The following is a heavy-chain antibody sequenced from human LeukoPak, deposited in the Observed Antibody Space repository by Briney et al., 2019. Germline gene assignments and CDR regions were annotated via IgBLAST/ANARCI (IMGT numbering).Heavy chain of an antibody. D-gene: IGHD3-10*01. CDR1: GGSFSGFY. V-gene: IGHV4-34*01. CDR2: YNHFGST. Sequence: PSETLSLTCAVSGGSFSGFYWSWIRQSPGKGLEWIGEYNHFGSTTYNPSLNNRVTISVDTSKNQFSLTMISVTAADTAVYYCARGNRQLAYYGSGSRLPYDSWGQGSLITVSS. J-gene: IGHJ4*02. CDR3: ARGNRQLAYYGSGSRLPYDS.